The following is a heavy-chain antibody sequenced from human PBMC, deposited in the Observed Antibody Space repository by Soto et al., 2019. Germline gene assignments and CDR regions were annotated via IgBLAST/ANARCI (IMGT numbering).Heavy chain of an antibody. CDR1: GFTFSSYE. CDR2: ISSSGSTI. J-gene: IGHJ4*02. D-gene: IGHD3-22*01. V-gene: IGHV3-48*03. Sequence: LRLSCAASGFTFSSYEMNWVRQAPGKGLEWVSYISSSGSTIYYADSVKGRFTISRDNAKNSLYLQMNSLRAEDTAVYYCAPSARYDSSGYPKGYWGQGTLVTVSS. CDR3: APSARYDSSGYPKGY.